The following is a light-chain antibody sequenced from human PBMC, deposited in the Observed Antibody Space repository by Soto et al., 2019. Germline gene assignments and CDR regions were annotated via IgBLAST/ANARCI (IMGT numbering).Light chain of an antibody. CDR3: NSYTSTTGLV. CDR2: EVT. Sequence: QSVLTQPASVSGSPGQSITISCTGTSSDIGRYNYVSWYQQHPDKAPKLIIYEVTYRPSGVSDRFSGSKSGNTASLTISGLQAEDEAIYFCNSYTSTTGLVFGGGTKVTVL. V-gene: IGLV2-14*01. J-gene: IGLJ2*01. CDR1: SSDIGRYNY.